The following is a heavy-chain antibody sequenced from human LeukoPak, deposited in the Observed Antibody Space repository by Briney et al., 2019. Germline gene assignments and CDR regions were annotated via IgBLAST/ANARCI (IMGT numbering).Heavy chain of an antibody. J-gene: IGHJ4*02. CDR2: IYYSGST. Sequence: SETLSLTCTVSGGSISSYYWSWIRQPPGKGLEWIGYIYYSGSTNYNPSLKSRVTISVDTSKNQFSLKLSSVTAADTAVYYCARETYYYDSSGYNYFDYWGQGTLVTVSS. V-gene: IGHV4-59*12. CDR1: GGSISSYY. D-gene: IGHD3-22*01. CDR3: ARETYYYDSSGYNYFDY.